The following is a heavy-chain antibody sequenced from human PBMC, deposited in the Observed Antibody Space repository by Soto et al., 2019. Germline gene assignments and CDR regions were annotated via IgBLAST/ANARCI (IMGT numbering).Heavy chain of an antibody. CDR1: GFDFSDFH. V-gene: IGHV3-11*03. D-gene: IGHD1-1*01. Sequence: GGSLRLSCVASGFDFSDFHISWVRQAPGKGLEWISYISSSLGHTDYAESVKGRFTISRDNAKSSVFLEMSDLRSDDTAVYYCAANRNFGLNFWGRGTLVTVSS. CDR3: AANRNFGLNF. J-gene: IGHJ4*02. CDR2: ISSSLGHT.